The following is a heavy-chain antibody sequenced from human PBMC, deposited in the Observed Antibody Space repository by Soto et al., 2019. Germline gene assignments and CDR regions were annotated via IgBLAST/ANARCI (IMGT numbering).Heavy chain of an antibody. CDR3: TRVGGYYGDYPNFDY. D-gene: IGHD4-17*01. CDR1: GYTFFTYD. V-gene: IGHV1-18*01. J-gene: IGHJ4*02. Sequence: ASVKVSCKASGYTFFTYDISWVRQAPGQGLEWMGWISTYSGDTKYAQKFQGRVTMTTDTSTTTAYLELRSLRSDDTAVYYCTRVGGYYGDYPNFDYWGQGALVTVSS. CDR2: ISTYSGDT.